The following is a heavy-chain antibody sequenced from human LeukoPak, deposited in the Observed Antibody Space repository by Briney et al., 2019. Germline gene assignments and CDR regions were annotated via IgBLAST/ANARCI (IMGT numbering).Heavy chain of an antibody. J-gene: IGHJ4*02. V-gene: IGHV3-21*01. CDR2: ISSSSDYI. D-gene: IGHD1-26*01. Sequence: GGSLRLSCAASGFNFSNYSMNWVRQAPGKGLEWVSSISSSSDYIYYADSVKGRFTISRDNAKNSLYVQMNSLRAEDTAVYYCARRGTIDSGRPWNWGQGTLVTVSS. CDR1: GFNFSNYS. CDR3: ARRGTIDSGRPWN.